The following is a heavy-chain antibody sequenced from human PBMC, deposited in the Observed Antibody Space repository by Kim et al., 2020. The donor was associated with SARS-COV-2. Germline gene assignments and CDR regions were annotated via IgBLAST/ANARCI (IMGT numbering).Heavy chain of an antibody. CDR1: GFTFSSYS. D-gene: IGHD3-10*01. CDR3: ARSKGGGGFRELFVGADYYYYGMDV. V-gene: IGHV3-21*01. Sequence: GGSLRLSCAASGFTFSSYSMNWVRQAPGKGLEWVSSISSSSSYIYYADSVKGRFTISRDNAKNSLYLQMNSLRAEDTAVYYCARSKGGGGFRELFVGADYYYYGMDVWGQGTTVTVSS. CDR2: ISSSSSYI. J-gene: IGHJ6*02.